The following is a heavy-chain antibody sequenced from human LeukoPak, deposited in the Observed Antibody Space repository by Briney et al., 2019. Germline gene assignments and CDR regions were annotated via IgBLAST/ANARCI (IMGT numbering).Heavy chain of an antibody. V-gene: IGHV3-23*01. J-gene: IGHJ4*02. Sequence: GGSLRLSCVASGFTFSTHAMSWVRLAPGKGLEWVSAIGASGGSTWYADSVKGRFTISRDNAKDTLYLQMNSLRVEDTATYYCAKRDSSGSYPYYFDYWSQGTLVTVSS. CDR1: GFTFSTHA. D-gene: IGHD3-22*01. CDR3: AKRDSSGSYPYYFDY. CDR2: IGASGGST.